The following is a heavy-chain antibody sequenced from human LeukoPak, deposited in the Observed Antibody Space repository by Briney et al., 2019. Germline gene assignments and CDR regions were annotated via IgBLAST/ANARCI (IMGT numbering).Heavy chain of an antibody. CDR2: INPNSGGT. J-gene: IGHJ3*02. Sequence: ASVKVSFKASGYTFTGYYMHWVRQAPGQGLEWMGWINPNSGGTNYAQKFQGRVTMTRDTSISTAYMELSRLRSDDTAVYYCARERILLWFGESNDAFDIWGQGTMVTVSS. D-gene: IGHD3-10*01. CDR1: GYTFTGYY. V-gene: IGHV1-2*02. CDR3: ARERILLWFGESNDAFDI.